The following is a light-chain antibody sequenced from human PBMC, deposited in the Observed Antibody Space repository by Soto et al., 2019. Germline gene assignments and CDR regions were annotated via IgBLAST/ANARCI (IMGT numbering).Light chain of an antibody. CDR3: QQYGRSPPFT. V-gene: IGKV3-20*01. CDR1: QTVSSGY. Sequence: EIVLTQSPGTLSFSPGERAPFSCRASQTVSSGYLAWYQQKPGQAPRLLMYGASNRATGIPDRFSGSGSGTDFTLTISRLEPEDFAVYFCQQYGRSPPFTFGQGTKVEIK. J-gene: IGKJ2*01. CDR2: GAS.